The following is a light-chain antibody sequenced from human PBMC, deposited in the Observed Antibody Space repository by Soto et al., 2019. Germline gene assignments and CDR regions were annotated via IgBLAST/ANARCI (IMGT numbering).Light chain of an antibody. Sequence: EIVMSQSPATLSVSSGERATLSCRASQSVSSSYLAWYQQKPGQAPRLLIYGASSRATGIPDRFSGSGSGTDFTLTISRLEPEDFAVYYCQQYGSSPWTFGQGSKV. J-gene: IGKJ1*01. CDR3: QQYGSSPWT. CDR1: QSVSSSY. V-gene: IGKV3-20*01. CDR2: GAS.